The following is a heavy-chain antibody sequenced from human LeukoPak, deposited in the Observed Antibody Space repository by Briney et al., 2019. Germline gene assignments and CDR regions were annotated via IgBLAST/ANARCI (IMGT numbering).Heavy chain of an antibody. CDR1: GGSFSGYY. Sequence: PSETLSLTCAVYGGSFSGYYWSWIRQAPGKGLEWIGEINHSGSTNYNPSLKSRVTISVDTSKNQFSLKLSSVTAADTAVYYCANTIAARRFDPWGQGTLVTVSS. V-gene: IGHV4-34*01. CDR3: ANTIAARRFDP. J-gene: IGHJ5*02. D-gene: IGHD6-6*01. CDR2: INHSGST.